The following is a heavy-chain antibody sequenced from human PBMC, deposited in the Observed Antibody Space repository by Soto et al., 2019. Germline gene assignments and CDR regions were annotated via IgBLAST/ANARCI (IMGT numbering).Heavy chain of an antibody. J-gene: IGHJ4*02. CDR1: GGSVTSDEDY. Sequence: QMHLQESGPGLVKPSETLSLTCTVSGGSVTSDEDYWTWIRQSPGKGLEWIGYISNSGSTGYNPSLKTRLSMSVDRSKNQFTLRLTSVTAADTAVYFCATESGFTYGYFDHWGQGTQVTVSS. V-gene: IGHV4-30-4*01. D-gene: IGHD5-18*01. CDR3: ATESGFTYGYFDH. CDR2: ISNSGST.